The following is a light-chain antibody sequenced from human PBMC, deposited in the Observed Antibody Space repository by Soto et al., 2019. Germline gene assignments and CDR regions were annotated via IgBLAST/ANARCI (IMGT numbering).Light chain of an antibody. CDR1: SSDVGSYNL. CDR2: EGS. CDR3: CSDAGSSTLYV. Sequence: QSVLTQPASVSGSPGQSITISCTGTSSDVGSYNLVSWYQQHPGKAPKLMIYEGSKRPSGVSNRFSGSKSGNTASLTISGLQAEDEADYYCCSDAGSSTLYVFGTGTKLTVL. V-gene: IGLV2-23*01. J-gene: IGLJ1*01.